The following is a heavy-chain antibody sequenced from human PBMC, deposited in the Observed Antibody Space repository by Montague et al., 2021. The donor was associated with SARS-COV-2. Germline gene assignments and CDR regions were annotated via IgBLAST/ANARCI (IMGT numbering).Heavy chain of an antibody. CDR1: GDSIDSGDW. D-gene: IGHD1-1*01. V-gene: IGHV4-4*02. Sequence: SETLSLTCTVSGDSIDSGDWWSWVRQAPGRGLEFIGEIHHSGGTNYNTSLRSRVTIAVDKSKNQFSLSLISVTAADTAVYYCARVPLVGPTAGTSDYWGLGTLVAVSS. CDR2: IHHSGGT. J-gene: IGHJ4*02. CDR3: ARVPLVGPTAGTSDY.